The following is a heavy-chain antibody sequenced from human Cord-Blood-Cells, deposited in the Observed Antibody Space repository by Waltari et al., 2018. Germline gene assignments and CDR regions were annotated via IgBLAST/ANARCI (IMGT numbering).Heavy chain of an antibody. J-gene: IGHJ4*02. CDR2: SRSKANSYAT. V-gene: IGHV3-73*02. D-gene: IGHD1-26*01. Sequence: EVQLVESGGGLVQPGGSLKLSCAASGFTFSGSAMHWVRQASGKGLGWVGRSRSKANSYATAYAGSVKGRFTISRDDSKNTAYLQMNSLKTEDTAVYYCTRLALVGATDYWGQGTLVTVSS. CDR3: TRLALVGATDY. CDR1: GFTFSGSA.